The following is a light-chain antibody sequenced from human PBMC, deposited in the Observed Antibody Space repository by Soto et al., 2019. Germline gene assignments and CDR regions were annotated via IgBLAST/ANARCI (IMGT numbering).Light chain of an antibody. J-gene: IGLJ1*01. CDR1: SSNIGSNT. V-gene: IGLV1-44*01. CDR3: AAWDDSLNGHV. Sequence: QSVLTQPPSASGTPGQRVTISCSGSSSNIGSNTVNWYQQLPGTAPKLLIYSNNQRPSGVPDRFSGSKSGTSASLAISGLQSEDEADYYSAAWDDSLNGHVFGTGTQLTVL. CDR2: SNN.